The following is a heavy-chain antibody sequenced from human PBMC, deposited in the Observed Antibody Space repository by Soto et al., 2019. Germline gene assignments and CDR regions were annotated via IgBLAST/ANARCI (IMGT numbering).Heavy chain of an antibody. CDR2: VSHDGRNT. D-gene: IGHD6-19*01. CDR3: AKGGRQWLVTSDFNY. V-gene: IGHV3-30*18. J-gene: IGHJ4*02. Sequence: VQLVESGEGVVRPGRSLRLCCAASGFTFSDYAMHWVRQAPGKGLEWVAVVSHDGRNTHYADSVKGRFTISRDSSKNTVSLEMTSLRAEDTAAYYCAKGGRQWLVTSDFNYWGQGALVTVSS. CDR1: GFTFSDYA.